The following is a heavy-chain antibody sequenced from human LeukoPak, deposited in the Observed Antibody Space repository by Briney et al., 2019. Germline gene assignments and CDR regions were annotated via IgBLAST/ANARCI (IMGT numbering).Heavy chain of an antibody. CDR3: ARVGCSSTSCYAGGWFDP. CDR1: GFTFSSYA. J-gene: IGHJ5*02. CDR2: ISGSGGST. Sequence: GGSLRLSCAASGFTFSSYAMSWVRQAPGKGLEWVSAISGSGGSTYYADSVKGRFAISRDNSKNTLYLQMNSLRAEDTAVYYCARVGCSSTSCYAGGWFDPWGQGTLVTVSS. D-gene: IGHD2-2*01. V-gene: IGHV3-23*01.